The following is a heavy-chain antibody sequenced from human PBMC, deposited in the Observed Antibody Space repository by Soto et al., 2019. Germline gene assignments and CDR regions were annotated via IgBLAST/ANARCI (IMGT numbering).Heavy chain of an antibody. CDR3: ARGSPYDFWSGYFP. V-gene: IGHV4-59*01. CDR1: AGSISSYY. D-gene: IGHD3-3*01. Sequence: SETLSLTCSVSAGSISSYYWSWIRQPPGKGLEWIGYIYYSGSTNYNPSLKSRVTISVDTSKNQFSLKLSSVTAADTAVYYCARGSPYDFWSGYFPWGQGTLVTVSS. CDR2: IYYSGST. J-gene: IGHJ5*02.